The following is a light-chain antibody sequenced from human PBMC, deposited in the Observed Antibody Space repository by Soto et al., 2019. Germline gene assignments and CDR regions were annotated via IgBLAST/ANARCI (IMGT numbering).Light chain of an antibody. J-gene: IGKJ1*01. V-gene: IGKV3-20*01. CDR3: QHYHSSPWT. Sequence: EIVLTQSAGTLSLSPGDRATLSCRASQSLSSNYIAWYQQKVGQAPRLLIYGASNRATGIPDRFSGSGSGTDFTLTISRLEPEDFAVYYCQHYHSSPWTFGQGTKVEIK. CDR1: QSLSSNY. CDR2: GAS.